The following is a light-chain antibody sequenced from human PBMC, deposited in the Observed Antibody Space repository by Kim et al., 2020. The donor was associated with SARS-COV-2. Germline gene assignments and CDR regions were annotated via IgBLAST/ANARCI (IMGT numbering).Light chain of an antibody. CDR1: SCNIRADYD. J-gene: IGLJ3*02. CDR2: GNS. CDR3: LSYDNGLSGSV. Sequence: QRVTISSTAGSCNIRADYDVHGYQQLPGTAPKLLIYGNSNRPSGVPDRFSGSNSGTSASLAITGLQAEDEADYYCLSYDNGLSGSVFGGGTQLTVL. V-gene: IGLV1-40*01.